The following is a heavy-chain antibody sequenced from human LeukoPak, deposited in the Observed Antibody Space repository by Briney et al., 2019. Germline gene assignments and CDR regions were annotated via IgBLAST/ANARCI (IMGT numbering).Heavy chain of an antibody. CDR2: ISAYSGHT. D-gene: IGHD1-26*01. CDR1: GYTFTSYG. CDR3: ARGGVGATTYVWFDP. V-gene: IGHV1-18*01. J-gene: IGHJ5*02. Sequence: ASVKVSCKASGYTFTSYGISWVRQAPGQGLEWMGWISAYSGHTDYAQKLQGRVTMTTDTSTSTAYMELSSLRSEDTAVYYCARGGVGATTYVWFDPWGQGTLVTVSS.